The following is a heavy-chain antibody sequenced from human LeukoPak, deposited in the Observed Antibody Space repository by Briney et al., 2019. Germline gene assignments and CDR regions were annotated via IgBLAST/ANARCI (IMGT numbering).Heavy chain of an antibody. Sequence: GGSLRLSCAASGFSFSSYGMHWVRQGPGKGLEWVAVISYDGSNKYYADSVQGRFTISRDNSKNTMYLQMNNLRLEDTAVYYCAKLWFGEATADYWGQGTLVIVSS. CDR3: AKLWFGEATADY. V-gene: IGHV3-30*18. CDR2: ISYDGSNK. J-gene: IGHJ4*02. D-gene: IGHD3-10*01. CDR1: GFSFSSYG.